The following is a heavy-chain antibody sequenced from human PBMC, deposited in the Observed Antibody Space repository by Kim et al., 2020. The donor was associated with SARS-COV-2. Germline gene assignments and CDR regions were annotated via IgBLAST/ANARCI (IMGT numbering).Heavy chain of an antibody. CDR2: IYYSGST. CDR3: ARGRYADGMDV. CDR1: GVSISGYY. J-gene: IGHJ6*02. Sequence: SETLSLTCTVSGVSISGYYWSWIRQPPGKGLEWIGYIYYSGSTNYNPSRKSRVTISADTSKNQCSLKLISVTAADTAVYYCARGRYADGMDVWGQGTTVTVSS. V-gene: IGHV4-59*01. D-gene: IGHD3-16*01.